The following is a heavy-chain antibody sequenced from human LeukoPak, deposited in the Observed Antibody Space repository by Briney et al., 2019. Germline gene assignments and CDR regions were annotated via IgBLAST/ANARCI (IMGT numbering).Heavy chain of an antibody. CDR2: INTNTGNP. J-gene: IGHJ5*02. CDR1: GYTFTRYA. Sequence: ASVKVSCKASGYTFTRYAMNWVRQAPGQGLEWMGWINTNTGNPTYAQGFTGRFVFSLDTSVSTAYLQISSLKAEETAVYYCARVLSGTIFWLGGPWLFDPRGQGTLGNVSS. CDR3: ARVLSGTIFWLGGPWLFDP. V-gene: IGHV7-4-1*02. D-gene: IGHD3-9*01.